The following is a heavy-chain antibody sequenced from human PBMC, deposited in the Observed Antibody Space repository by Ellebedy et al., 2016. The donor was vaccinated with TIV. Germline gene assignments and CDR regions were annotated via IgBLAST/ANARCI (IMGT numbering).Heavy chain of an antibody. CDR2: IYRDGSGT. J-gene: IGHJ4*02. CDR1: GFIFSNYW. V-gene: IGHV3-74*01. D-gene: IGHD5-24*01. Sequence: PGGSLRLSCGASGFIFSNYWMHWVRQAPGKGLVWVSRIYRDGSGTDYADSVNGRFTFSRDNTRNTLYLQMNSLRVEDTAVYYCVRDGDGYNFDYWGQGALVTVSS. CDR3: VRDGDGYNFDY.